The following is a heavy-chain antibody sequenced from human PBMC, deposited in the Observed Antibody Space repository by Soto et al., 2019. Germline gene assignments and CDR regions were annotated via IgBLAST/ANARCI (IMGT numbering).Heavy chain of an antibody. CDR1: GFTFSGYA. V-gene: IGHV3-23*01. D-gene: IGHD6-13*01. Sequence: EVQMLEFGGSLVQPGGSLRLSYAASGFTFSGYAMSWVSQAPGKGMEWVSTVFGSGDTTYYADSVTGRFTISRDNSKSTLHLQMNSLIAQDTAVYYCAKRFLDSTCWSSLGTWGQGTLVTVSS. J-gene: IGHJ5*02. CDR3: AKRFLDSTCWSSLGT. CDR2: VFGSGDTT.